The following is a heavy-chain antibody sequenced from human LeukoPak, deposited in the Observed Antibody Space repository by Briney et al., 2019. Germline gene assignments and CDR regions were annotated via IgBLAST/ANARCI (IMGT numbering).Heavy chain of an antibody. D-gene: IGHD6-13*01. CDR3: ARIVRAATGVIYFDY. J-gene: IGHJ4*02. V-gene: IGHV3-48*02. CDR1: GFTFSSYS. CDR2: ISSSSSTI. Sequence: GGSLRLSCAASGFTFSSYSLNWVRQAPGKGLEWVSYISSSSSTIYYADSVKGRFTISRDNAKNSLYLQMNSLRDEDTAVYYCARIVRAATGVIYFDYWGQGTQVTVSS.